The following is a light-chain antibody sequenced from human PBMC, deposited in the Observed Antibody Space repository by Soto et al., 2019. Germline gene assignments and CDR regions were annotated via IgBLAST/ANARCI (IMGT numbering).Light chain of an antibody. CDR3: SSYTSSSLYV. J-gene: IGLJ1*01. V-gene: IGLV2-11*01. CDR2: DVS. CDR1: SSDVGDYDY. Sequence: QSALTQPRSVSGSPGQSVTISCTGTSSDVGDYDYVSWYQQHPGKAPKLMIYDVSKRPSGVPDRFSGSKSGNTASLTISGLQAEDEADYDCSSYTSSSLYVFGTGTKAPS.